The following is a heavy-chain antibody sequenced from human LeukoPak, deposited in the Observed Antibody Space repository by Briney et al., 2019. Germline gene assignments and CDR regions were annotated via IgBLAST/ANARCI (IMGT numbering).Heavy chain of an antibody. J-gene: IGHJ6*03. V-gene: IGHV3-30*02. D-gene: IGHD2-2*01. CDR3: GEGNGAPNTSCYYYYMDV. Sequence: GGSLRLSCAASGFSFSTYGMHWVRQAPGKGLEWVAFIRFNAINTYYADSLKGRFTISRDDSKNTLDLHMSSLRAQDTAVYYCGEGNGAPNTSCYYYYMDVWGKGTMVTVSS. CDR1: GFSFSTYG. CDR2: IRFNAINT.